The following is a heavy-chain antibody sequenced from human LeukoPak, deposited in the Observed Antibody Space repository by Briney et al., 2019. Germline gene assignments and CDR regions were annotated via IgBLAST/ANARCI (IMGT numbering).Heavy chain of an antibody. V-gene: IGHV3-23*01. CDR3: AKDAGYSSSWYQFLSVDY. CDR2: ISGSGGST. Sequence: HTGGSLRLSCAASGFTFSSYAMSWVRQAPGKGLEWVSAISGSGGSTYYADSVKGRFTISRDNSKNTLYLQMNSLRAEDTAVYYCAKDAGYSSSWYQFLSVDYWGQGTLVTVSS. J-gene: IGHJ4*02. D-gene: IGHD6-13*01. CDR1: GFTFSSYA.